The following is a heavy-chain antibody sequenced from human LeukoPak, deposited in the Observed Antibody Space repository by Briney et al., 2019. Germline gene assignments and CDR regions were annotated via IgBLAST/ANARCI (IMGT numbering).Heavy chain of an antibody. CDR1: GGSISSGGYY. CDR3: ARVVPAAIKYMDV. D-gene: IGHD2-2*02. Sequence: SETLSLTCTVSGGSISSGGYYWSWIRQPPGKGLEWIGYIYHSGSTYYNPSLKSRVTISVDRSKNQFSLKLSSVTAADTAVYYCARVVPAAIKYMDVWGKGTTVTVSS. J-gene: IGHJ6*03. CDR2: IYHSGST. V-gene: IGHV4-30-2*01.